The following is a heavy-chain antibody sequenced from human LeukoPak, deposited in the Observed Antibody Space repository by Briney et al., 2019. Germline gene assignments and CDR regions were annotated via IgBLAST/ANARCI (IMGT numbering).Heavy chain of an antibody. CDR3: ARGRTSSGWYDY. J-gene: IGHJ4*02. V-gene: IGHV1-8*01. D-gene: IGHD6-13*01. CDR1: GYTFTSYD. Sequence: ASVKVSCKASGYTFTSYDINWGRQATGQGLEWMGWMNPNNGNTGYAQKFQGRVTMTRNTSISTAYMDLSSLRSENTAVYYCARGRTSSGWYDYWGQGTLVTVSS. CDR2: MNPNNGNT.